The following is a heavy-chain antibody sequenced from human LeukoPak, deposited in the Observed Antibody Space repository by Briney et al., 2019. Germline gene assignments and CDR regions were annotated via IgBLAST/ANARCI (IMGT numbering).Heavy chain of an antibody. CDR1: GFTFSSYA. J-gene: IGHJ4*02. Sequence: GGSLRLSCAASGFTFSSYAMHWVRQAPGKGLEWVAVISYDGSNKYYADSVKGRFTISRDNSKNTLYLQMNNLRAEDTAVYYCVRRPEAGDYWGQGTLVTASS. CDR2: ISYDGSNK. V-gene: IGHV3-30-3*01. D-gene: IGHD6-13*01. CDR3: VRRPEAGDY.